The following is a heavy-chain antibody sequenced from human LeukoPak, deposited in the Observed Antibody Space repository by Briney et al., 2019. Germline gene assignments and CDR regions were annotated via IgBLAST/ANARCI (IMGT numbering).Heavy chain of an antibody. CDR3: ARHRGSGNWRPSAFDV. V-gene: IGHV4-59*08. D-gene: IGHD4-23*01. Sequence: SETLSLTCTVSGGSISSYYWSWIRQPPGKGLEWIGYIYYSGSTNSNPSLNSRVTKSVDTSKNQFSMNLSSVTAADTAMYFCARHRGSGNWRPSAFDVWGQGTVVTVSS. J-gene: IGHJ3*01. CDR2: IYYSGST. CDR1: GGSISSYY.